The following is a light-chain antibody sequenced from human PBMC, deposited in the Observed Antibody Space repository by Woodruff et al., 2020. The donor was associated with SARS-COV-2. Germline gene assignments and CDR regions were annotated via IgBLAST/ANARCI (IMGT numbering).Light chain of an antibody. V-gene: IGLV1-51*01. J-gene: IGLJ1*01. CDR3: GTWDSSLSVYV. CDR1: SSNIGNNY. Sequence: ISCSGSSSNIGNNYVSWYQQLPGTAPKLLIYDNNKRPSGIPDRFSGSKSGTSATLGITGLQTGDEADYYCGTWDSSLSVYV. CDR2: DNN.